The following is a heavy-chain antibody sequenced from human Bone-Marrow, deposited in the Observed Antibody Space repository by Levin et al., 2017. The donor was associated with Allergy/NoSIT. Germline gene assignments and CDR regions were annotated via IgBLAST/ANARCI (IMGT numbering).Heavy chain of an antibody. V-gene: IGHV3-53*01. CDR2: ISGDGET. J-gene: IGHJ6*02. Sequence: GESLKISCAASGFTVTTNYMSWVRQAPGKGLEWVSLISGDGETDYVDSVKGRFTISTDTSKNTLLLQMNSLRAEDTAIYYCVTHNHSNFCYGMDVWGQGTTVTVSS. CDR3: VTHNHSNFCYGMDV. D-gene: IGHD1-1*01. CDR1: GFTVTTNY.